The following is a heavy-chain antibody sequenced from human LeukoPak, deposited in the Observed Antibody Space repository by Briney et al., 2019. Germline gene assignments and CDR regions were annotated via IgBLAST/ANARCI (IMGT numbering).Heavy chain of an antibody. CDR2: ISGSGTYI. CDR1: GFTFSTYT. CDR3: VKGRISEDGLDF. D-gene: IGHD6-13*01. J-gene: IGHJ4*02. V-gene: IGHV3-21*04. Sequence: GGSLRLSCAASGFTFSTYTMNWVRQIPGKGLEWVSSISGSGTYIYYADSVKGRFTISRDNAENSLYLQMSSLRAEDTAVYYCVKGRISEDGLDFWGQGTLVTVSS.